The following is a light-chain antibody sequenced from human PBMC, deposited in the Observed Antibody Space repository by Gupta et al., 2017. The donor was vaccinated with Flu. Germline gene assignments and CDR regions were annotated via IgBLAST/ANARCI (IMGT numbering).Light chain of an antibody. J-gene: IGKJ1*01. V-gene: IGKV1-39*01. CDR3: QQTISTPWT. CDR2: DAS. Sequence: DIQMTQSPSSLSASVGDTVTITCRASHDISTYFNWYQQKPGKAPILLIFDASRLQNEVPSRFSGSGSGTDFTLTISSLQPEDFATYHCQQTISTPWTFGQGTTVEVK. CDR1: HDISTY.